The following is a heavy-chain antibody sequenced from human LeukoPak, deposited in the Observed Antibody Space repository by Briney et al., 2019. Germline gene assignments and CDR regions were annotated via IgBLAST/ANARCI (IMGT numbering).Heavy chain of an antibody. CDR1: GYAFTDYY. V-gene: IGHV1-69-2*01. J-gene: IGHJ4*02. D-gene: IGHD2/OR15-2a*01. CDR3: ATQTYFS. Sequence: ASVKVSCKASGYAFTDYYMHWVQQAPGKGLEWMGRVDPEDGGTIYAEKFQGRVTMTADTSTDTAYMELSSLRSEDTAVYYCATQTYFSWGQGTLVTVSS. CDR2: VDPEDGGT.